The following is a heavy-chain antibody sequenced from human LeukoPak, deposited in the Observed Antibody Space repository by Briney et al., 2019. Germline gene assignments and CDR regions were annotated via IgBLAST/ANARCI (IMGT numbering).Heavy chain of an antibody. J-gene: IGHJ4*02. V-gene: IGHV3-15*01. CDR2: IKSKTGGGTT. CDR3: TTDSGSYPNY. CDR1: GFTFSNAW. D-gene: IGHD1-26*01. Sequence: KPGGSLRLSCAASGFTFSNAWMSWVRQAPGKGLEWVGRIKSKTGGGTTDYAAPVKGRFTISRDDSKNTLYLQMNSLKTEDTAVYYCTTDSGSYPNYWGQGTLVTVSS.